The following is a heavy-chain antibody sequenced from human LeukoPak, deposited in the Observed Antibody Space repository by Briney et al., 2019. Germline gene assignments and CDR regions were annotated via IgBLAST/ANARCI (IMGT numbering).Heavy chain of an antibody. V-gene: IGHV1-2*02. CDR3: ARSAGHCSNGICFTDYYMDV. Sequence: ASVPVSYKASGYSFTEHYIYWVRQAPGQGLEWVGRINCNSGDANSARKFQGRVTMTRDTSVSTAYIDLSSVTSDDSAVYFCARSAGHCSNGICFTDYYMDVWGRGTTVTVSS. CDR2: INCNSGDA. CDR1: GYSFTEHY. D-gene: IGHD2-8*01. J-gene: IGHJ6*03.